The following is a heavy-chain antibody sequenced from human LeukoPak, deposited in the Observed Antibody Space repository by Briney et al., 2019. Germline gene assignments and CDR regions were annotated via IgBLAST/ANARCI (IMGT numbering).Heavy chain of an antibody. Sequence: GASVKVSCKASGYTFTGYYMHWVRQAPGQGLEWMGWINPNSGSTNYAQKFQGRVTMTRDTSISTAYMELSRLRSDDTAVYYCARRKMATNNLPTNDYYYYYYMDVWGKGTTVTISS. CDR2: INPNSGST. V-gene: IGHV1-2*02. CDR1: GYTFTGYY. D-gene: IGHD5-24*01. J-gene: IGHJ6*03. CDR3: ARRKMATNNLPTNDYYYYYYMDV.